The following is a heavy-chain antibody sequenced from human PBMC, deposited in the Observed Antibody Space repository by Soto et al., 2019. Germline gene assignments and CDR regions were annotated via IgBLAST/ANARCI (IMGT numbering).Heavy chain of an antibody. D-gene: IGHD3-3*01. V-gene: IGHV4-34*08. Sequence: SETMSVTCTVDGGTFIGYYWSWIRKTPGKGLEWIGEINHSGSTNYNPSLKSRVTISVDTSKNQFSLKLSSVTAADTAVYYCAGKSITIFGVVKNWFDPWGQGTLVTVSS. CDR1: GGTFIGYY. CDR2: INHSGST. CDR3: AGKSITIFGVVKNWFDP. J-gene: IGHJ5*02.